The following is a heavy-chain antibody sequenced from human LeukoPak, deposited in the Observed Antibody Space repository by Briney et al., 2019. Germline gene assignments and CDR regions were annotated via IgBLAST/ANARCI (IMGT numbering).Heavy chain of an antibody. D-gene: IGHD3-22*01. J-gene: IGHJ3*02. V-gene: IGHV1-69*01. Sequence: PGGSLRLSCAASGFTFSSYGMHWVRQAPGKGLEWVGGIIPIFGTANYAQKFQGRVTITADESTSTAYMELSSLRSEDTAVYYCARWVSRKDYYDSSGPTEDAFDIWGQGTMVTVSS. CDR3: ARWVSRKDYYDSSGPTEDAFDI. CDR2: IIPIFGTA. CDR1: GFTFSSYG.